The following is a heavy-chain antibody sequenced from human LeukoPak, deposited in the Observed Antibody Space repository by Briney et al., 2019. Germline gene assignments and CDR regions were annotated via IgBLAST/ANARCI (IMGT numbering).Heavy chain of an antibody. CDR3: ARGIAAAGRDAFDI. Sequence: GGSLRLSCTASGFTLSSYEMSWIRQAPGKGLEWVSSIDYSGGSTHYADSVMGRFTISRDNSKNTLYLQLNSLSADDTAVYYCARGIAAAGRDAFDIWGQGTMVTVSS. D-gene: IGHD6-13*01. V-gene: IGHV3-23*01. CDR1: GFTLSSYE. CDR2: IDYSGGST. J-gene: IGHJ3*02.